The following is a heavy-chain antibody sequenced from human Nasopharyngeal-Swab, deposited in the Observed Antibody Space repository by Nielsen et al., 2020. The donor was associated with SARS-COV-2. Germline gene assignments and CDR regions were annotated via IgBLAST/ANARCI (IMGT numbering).Heavy chain of an antibody. CDR2: IYHSGST. V-gene: IGHV4-4*02. D-gene: IGHD5-18*01. Sequence: SETLSLTCAVSGGSISSSNWWSWVRQPPGKGLEWIGEIYHSGSTNYNPSLKSRVTISVDKSKNQFSLKLSSVTAADTAVYYCARGSEHEGYSYGWNWFDPWGQGTLVTVSS. J-gene: IGHJ5*02. CDR3: ARGSEHEGYSYGWNWFDP. CDR1: GGSISSSNW.